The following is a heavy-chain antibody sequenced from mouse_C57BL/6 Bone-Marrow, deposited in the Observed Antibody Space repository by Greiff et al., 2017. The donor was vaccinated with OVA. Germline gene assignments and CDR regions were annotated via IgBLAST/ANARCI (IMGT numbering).Heavy chain of an antibody. CDR3: ASLYYGSSYEHYFDY. Sequence: DVKLVESGGDLVKPGGSLKLSCAASGFTFSSYGMSWVRQTPDKRLEWVATISSGGSYTYYPDSVKGRFTISRDNAKNTLYLQMSSLKSEDTAMYYCASLYYGSSYEHYFDYWGQGTTLTVSS. CDR1: GFTFSSYG. J-gene: IGHJ2*01. D-gene: IGHD1-1*01. CDR2: ISSGGSYT. V-gene: IGHV5-6*02.